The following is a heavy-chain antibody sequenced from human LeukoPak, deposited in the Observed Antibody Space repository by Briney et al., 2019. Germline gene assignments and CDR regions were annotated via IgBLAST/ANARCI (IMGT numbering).Heavy chain of an antibody. CDR1: GFTFSSYA. D-gene: IGHD6-13*01. CDR3: AREGAAAEDPNFDY. CDR2: ISFDGSDK. J-gene: IGHJ4*02. V-gene: IGHV3-30-3*01. Sequence: PGGSLRLSCAASGFTFSSYAMHWVRQAPGKGLEWVAVISFDGSDKYYADSVKGRFTISRDNSKNTLYLQMNSLRAEDTAVYYCAREGAAAEDPNFDYWGQGTLVTVSS.